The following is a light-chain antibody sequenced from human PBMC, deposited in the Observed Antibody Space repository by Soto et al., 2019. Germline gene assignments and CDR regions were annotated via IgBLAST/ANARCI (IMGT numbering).Light chain of an antibody. Sequence: QSVLTQPPSASGSPGQSVTISCTGTKNDIGVYDFVSWYQHHPGKAPRLIIYEVVQRPSGVPDRSSGSKSGNTASLTVSGLQAADEADYCCKSYVGSNTSVFGSGTKVTVL. CDR2: EVV. V-gene: IGLV2-8*01. CDR3: KSYVGSNTSV. CDR1: KNDIGVYDF. J-gene: IGLJ1*01.